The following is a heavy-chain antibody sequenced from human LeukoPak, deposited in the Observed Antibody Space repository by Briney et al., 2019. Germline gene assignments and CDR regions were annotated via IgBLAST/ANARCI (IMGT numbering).Heavy chain of an antibody. V-gene: IGHV1-8*03. Sequence: ASVKVSCKASGYTFTSNDINWVRQAPGQGPEWMGWINPNSGDSGFAQKFRGRVTITRDTSISTAYMELSSLRSDDTAVYYCARHLRTTFDYWGQGTLVTVSS. D-gene: IGHD4-17*01. CDR2: INPNSGDS. CDR3: ARHLRTTFDY. J-gene: IGHJ4*02. CDR1: GYTFTSND.